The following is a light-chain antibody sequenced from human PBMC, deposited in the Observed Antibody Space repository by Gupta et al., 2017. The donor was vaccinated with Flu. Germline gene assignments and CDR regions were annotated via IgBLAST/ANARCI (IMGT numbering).Light chain of an antibody. Sequence: EIVLTPSPGTLSLSPGERATLSCRASQSVSSSYLAWYQQKPGQAPRLLIYGASSRATGIPDRFSGSGSGTDFTLTISRLEPEDFAVYYCQQYGSSHGWTFGQGTKVEIK. CDR1: QSVSSSY. CDR3: QQYGSSHGWT. J-gene: IGKJ1*01. CDR2: GAS. V-gene: IGKV3-20*01.